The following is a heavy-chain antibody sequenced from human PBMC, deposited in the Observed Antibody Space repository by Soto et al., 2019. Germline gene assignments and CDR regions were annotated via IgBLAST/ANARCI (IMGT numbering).Heavy chain of an antibody. CDR1: GDSVSSNRAA. J-gene: IGHJ4*02. Sequence: QVQLQQSGPGLVKPSQSLSLTCVISGDSVSSNRAARNWVRQSPSRGLEWLGRTYYRSKWKNDYAVSVNSRITINPDTSKNQLSLQLNSVTPEDTAVYYCVRGVDSSFDYWGQGTLVTVSS. V-gene: IGHV6-1*01. CDR2: TYYRSKWKN. D-gene: IGHD6-13*01. CDR3: VRGVDSSFDY.